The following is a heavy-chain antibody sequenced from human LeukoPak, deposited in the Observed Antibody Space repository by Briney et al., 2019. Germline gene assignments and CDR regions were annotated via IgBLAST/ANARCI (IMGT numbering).Heavy chain of an antibody. CDR2: IRFDGSNY. Sequence: PGGSLRLSCAASGFTFSSYVMHWVRQAPGTGLEWVAFIRFDGSNYYYGDSVKGRFTISRDNSMNTLYLQMDSLRNEDTAVYFCAKDLSGGYHSYYFDFWGQGTPVTVSS. CDR1: GFTFSSYV. CDR3: AKDLSGGYHSYYFDF. D-gene: IGHD5-18*01. J-gene: IGHJ4*02. V-gene: IGHV3-30*02.